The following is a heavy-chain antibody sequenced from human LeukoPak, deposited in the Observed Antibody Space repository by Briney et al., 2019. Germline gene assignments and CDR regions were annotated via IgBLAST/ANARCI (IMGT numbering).Heavy chain of an antibody. D-gene: IGHD5-12*01. CDR2: INHSGSA. J-gene: IGHJ6*02. CDR3: ARSYRGPSYYYYGMDV. Sequence: SETLSLTCAVYGGSFSGYYWSWIRQPPGKGLEWIGEINHSGSANYNPSLKSRVTISVDTSKNQFSLKLSSVTAADTAVYYCARSYRGPSYYYYGMDVWGQGTTVTVSS. V-gene: IGHV4-34*01. CDR1: GGSFSGYY.